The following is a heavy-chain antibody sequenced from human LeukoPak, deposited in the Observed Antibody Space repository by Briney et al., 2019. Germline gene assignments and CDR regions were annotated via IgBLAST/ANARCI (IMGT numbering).Heavy chain of an antibody. CDR1: GGSFSGYY. Sequence: KPSETLSLTCAVYGGSFSGYYWSWIRQPPGKGLEWIGEINHSGSTNYNPSLKSRVTISVDTSKNQFSLKLSSVTAADTAVYYCARANRARYYYYYYGMDVWGQGTTVTVSS. CDR3: ARANRARYYYYYYGMDV. J-gene: IGHJ6*02. D-gene: IGHD1-14*01. V-gene: IGHV4-34*01. CDR2: INHSGST.